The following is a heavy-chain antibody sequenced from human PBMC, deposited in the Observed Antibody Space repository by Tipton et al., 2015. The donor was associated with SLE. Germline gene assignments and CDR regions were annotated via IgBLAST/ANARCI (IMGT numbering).Heavy chain of an antibody. D-gene: IGHD2-2*01. CDR1: GFTFSSYG. Sequence: SLRLSCAASGFTFSSYGMHWVRQATGKGLEWVAFIRYDGRNKYYADSVKGRFTISRDNSKNTLYLQMNSLRAEDTAVYYCAKAPEEVGVPAAALRGEYFQHWGQGPLVTVPS. CDR3: AKAPEEVGVPAAALRGEYFQH. CDR2: IRYDGRNK. V-gene: IGHV3-30*02. J-gene: IGHJ1*01.